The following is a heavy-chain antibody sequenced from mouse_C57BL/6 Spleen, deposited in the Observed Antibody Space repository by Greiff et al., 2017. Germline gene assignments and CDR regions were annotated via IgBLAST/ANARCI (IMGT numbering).Heavy chain of an antibody. CDR2: IDPSDSYT. D-gene: IGHD3-2*02. J-gene: IGHJ4*01. CDR1: GYTFTSYW. V-gene: IGHV1-50*01. Sequence: VQLQQSGAELVKPGASVKLSCKASGYTFTSYWMQWVKQRPGQGLEWIGEIDPSDSYTNYNQKFKGKATLTVDTSSSTAYMQLSSLTSEDSAVDYCASTAGDAMAYWGQGTSVTVSS. CDR3: ASTAGDAMAY.